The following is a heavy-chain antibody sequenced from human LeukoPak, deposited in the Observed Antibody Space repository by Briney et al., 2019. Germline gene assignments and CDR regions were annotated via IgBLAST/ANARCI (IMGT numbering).Heavy chain of an antibody. CDR3: ARDHSSSSWMDAFEI. CDR1: GGSIGPYY. CDR2: IYTTGTA. J-gene: IGHJ3*02. D-gene: IGHD6-6*01. V-gene: IGHV4-4*07. Sequence: SETLSLTCLLSGGSIGPYYWSWIRQAAGKGPEWIGRIYTTGTADYNPSLKGRVFLSVDTSMNQFSLEVTSVTAADTAVYYCARDHSSSSWMDAFEIWGPGMKVIVSS.